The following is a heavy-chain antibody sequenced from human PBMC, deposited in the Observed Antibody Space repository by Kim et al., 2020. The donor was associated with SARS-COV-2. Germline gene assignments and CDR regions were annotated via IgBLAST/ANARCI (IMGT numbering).Heavy chain of an antibody. V-gene: IGHV3-30*01. J-gene: IGHJ6*02. D-gene: IGHD1-1*01. CDR3: ARDRWNDNYYYGMDV. Sequence: DSVKGRFTISRDNSKNTLYLQMNSLRAEDTAVYYCARDRWNDNYYYGMDVWGQGTTVTVSS.